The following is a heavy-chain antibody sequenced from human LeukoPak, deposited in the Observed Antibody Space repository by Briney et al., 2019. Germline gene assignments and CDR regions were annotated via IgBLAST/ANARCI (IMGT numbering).Heavy chain of an antibody. CDR2: FSGGSGTT. CDR3: ARWDGYGDY. D-gene: IGHD5-24*01. CDR1: GFTFDDYG. V-gene: IGHV3-23*01. Sequence: PGGSLRLSCAASGFTFDDYGMSWVRQAPGKGLEWVSGFSGGSGTTHYRDSVKGRFTISRDNSKNTVFLQMDSLRAEDTAVYYCARWDGYGDYWGQGTLVTVSS. J-gene: IGHJ4*02.